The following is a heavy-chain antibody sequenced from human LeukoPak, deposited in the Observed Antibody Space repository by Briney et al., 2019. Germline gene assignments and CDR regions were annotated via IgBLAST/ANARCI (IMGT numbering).Heavy chain of an antibody. J-gene: IGHJ4*02. V-gene: IGHV3-7*01. CDR2: IRKDGSDK. CDR3: ARDLSGTYPFDL. D-gene: IGHD1-26*01. CDR1: GFTFSGES. Sequence: PGGSLRLSCSTSGFTFSGESMTWVRQAPGRGLECVANIRKDGSDKNYLASVRGRFTISRDNAKNSLYLQMNSLRAEDTAVYYCARDLSGTYPFDLWGQGTLVTVSS.